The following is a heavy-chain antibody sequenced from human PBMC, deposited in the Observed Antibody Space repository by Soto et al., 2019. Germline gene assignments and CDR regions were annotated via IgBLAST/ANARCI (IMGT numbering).Heavy chain of an antibody. CDR1: GYSLPTHT. V-gene: IGHV1-3*01. D-gene: IGHD1-7*01. CDR2: INAANGHT. J-gene: IGHJ4*02. CDR3: ARANGNYDWGPNDY. Sequence: QVQLVQSGAEVKKPGASVRISCKASGYSLPTHTIHWVRQAPGHRLEWMGWINAANGHTKYSQNFQNRDNISSDTSARTIYMKLNGMTADDTAIYYRARANGNYDWGPNDYWGQGTLVTVSS.